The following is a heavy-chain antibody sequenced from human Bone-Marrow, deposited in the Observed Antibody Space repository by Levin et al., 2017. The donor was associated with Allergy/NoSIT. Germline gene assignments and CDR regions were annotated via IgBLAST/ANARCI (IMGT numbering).Heavy chain of an antibody. V-gene: IGHV4-34*01. CDR3: GGSSWIFDY. CDR2: INHSGST. Sequence: SQTLSLTCAVYGGSFSGYYWSWIRQPPGKGLEWIGEINHSGSTNYNPSLKSRVTISVDTSKNQFSLKLSSVTAADTAVYYCGGSSWIFDYWGQGTLVTVSS. CDR1: GGSFSGYY. J-gene: IGHJ4*02. D-gene: IGHD6-13*01.